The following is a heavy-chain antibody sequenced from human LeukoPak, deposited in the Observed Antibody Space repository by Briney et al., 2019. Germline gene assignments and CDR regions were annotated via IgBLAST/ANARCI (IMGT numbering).Heavy chain of an antibody. CDR1: GGSISSGGYY. D-gene: IGHD6-19*01. CDR3: ARDSSGWYTSGFDY. V-gene: IGHV4-39*07. Sequence: SQTLSLTCTVSGGSISSGGYYWSWIRQPPGKGLEWIGSIYYSGSTYYNPSLKSRVTISVDTSKNQFSLKLSSVTAADTAVYYCARDSSGWYTSGFDYWGQGTLVTVSS. CDR2: IYYSGST. J-gene: IGHJ4*02.